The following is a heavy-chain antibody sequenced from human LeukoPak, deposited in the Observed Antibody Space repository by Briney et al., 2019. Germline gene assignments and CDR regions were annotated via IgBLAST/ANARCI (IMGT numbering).Heavy chain of an antibody. CDR2: ISAYNANT. CDR3: ARGPLRSFDY. V-gene: IGHV1-18*01. D-gene: IGHD5/OR15-5a*01. J-gene: IGHJ4*02. Sequence: EWMGWISAYNANTNYAQKLQGRVTMTTDTSTSTAYMELRSLRSDDTAVYYCARGPLRSFDYWGQGTLVTVSS.